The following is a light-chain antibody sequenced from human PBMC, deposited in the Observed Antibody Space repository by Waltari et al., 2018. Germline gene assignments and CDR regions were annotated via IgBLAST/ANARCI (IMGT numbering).Light chain of an antibody. CDR3: MQARQTPWT. CDR1: QSLLHSSGNTY. CDR2: MIT. V-gene: IGKV2-28*01. J-gene: IGKJ1*01. Sequence: DIVMTQSPLFLPVTPGEPASISCRPSQSLLHSSGNTYLDWYLQKPGQAPPLLIYMITNRASGVPDRFSGSGSGTDFTLKISRVEAEDVGIYYCMQARQTPWTFGQGTRVEIK.